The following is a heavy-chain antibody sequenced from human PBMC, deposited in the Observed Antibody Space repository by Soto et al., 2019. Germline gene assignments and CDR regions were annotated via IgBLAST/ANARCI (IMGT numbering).Heavy chain of an antibody. CDR2: IIPIFGTA. D-gene: IGHD3-10*01. CDR3: ASGTYYGSGSYNHPRWYYYYGMDV. Sequence: ASVKVSCKASGGTFSSYAISWVRQAPGQGLEWMGGIIPIFGTASYAQKFQGRVTITADESTSTAYMELSSLRSEDTAVYYCASGTYYGSGSYNHPRWYYYYGMDVWGQGTTVTVSS. J-gene: IGHJ6*02. V-gene: IGHV1-69*13. CDR1: GGTFSSYA.